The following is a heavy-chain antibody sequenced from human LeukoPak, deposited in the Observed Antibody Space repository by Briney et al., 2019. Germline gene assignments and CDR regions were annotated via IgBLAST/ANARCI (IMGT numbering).Heavy chain of an antibody. J-gene: IGHJ3*02. Sequence: SVKVSCKASGGTFSSYAISWVRQAPGQGLEWMGGIIPILGTANYAQKFQGRVTITTDESTSTAYMELSSLRSEDTAVYYCARASVPLGYCTNGVCPAHAFDIWGQGTMVTVSS. CDR3: ARASVPLGYCTNGVCPAHAFDI. CDR2: IIPILGTA. D-gene: IGHD2-8*01. CDR1: GGTFSSYA. V-gene: IGHV1-69*05.